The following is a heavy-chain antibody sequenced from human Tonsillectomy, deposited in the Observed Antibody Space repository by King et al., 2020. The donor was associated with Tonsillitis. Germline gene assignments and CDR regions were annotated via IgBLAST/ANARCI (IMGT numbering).Heavy chain of an antibody. D-gene: IGHD3-10*01. J-gene: IGHJ3*02. CDR3: ARHSEGAFDI. V-gene: IGHV3-72*01. CDR2: TRNKANSYTT. CDR1: GFTFSDHY. Sequence: VQLVESGGGLVQPGGSLRLSCAASGFTFSDHYMDWVRQAPGKGLEWVGRTRNKANSYTTEYAASVKGRFTISRDDSKNSLYLQMNSLKTEDTAVYYCARHSEGAFDIWGQGTMVTVSS.